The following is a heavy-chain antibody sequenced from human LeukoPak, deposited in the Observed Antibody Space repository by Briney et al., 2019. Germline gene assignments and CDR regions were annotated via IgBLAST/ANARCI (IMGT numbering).Heavy chain of an antibody. D-gene: IGHD4-17*01. CDR2: IYYSGST. V-gene: IGHV4-61*01. Sequence: PLETLSLTCTVSGGSVSSGSYYWSWIRQPPGKGLEWIGYIYYSGSTNYNPSLKSRFTISVDTSKNQFSLKLSSVTAADTAVYYCARDSYGDLNYWGQGTLVTVSS. CDR3: ARDSYGDLNY. CDR1: GGSVSSGSYY. J-gene: IGHJ4*02.